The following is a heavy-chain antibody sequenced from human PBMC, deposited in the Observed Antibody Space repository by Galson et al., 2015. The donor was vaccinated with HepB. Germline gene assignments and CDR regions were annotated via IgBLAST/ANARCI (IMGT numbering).Heavy chain of an antibody. CDR2: ISYDGSNK. Sequence: SLRLSCAASGFTFSSYGMHWVRQAPGKGLEWVAVISYDGSNKYYADSVKGRFTISRDNSKNTLYLQMNSLRAEDTAVYYCAKDIALVVPAAMPGAFDIWGQGTMVTVSS. CDR1: GFTFSSYG. V-gene: IGHV3-30*18. CDR3: AKDIALVVPAAMPGAFDI. D-gene: IGHD2-2*01. J-gene: IGHJ3*02.